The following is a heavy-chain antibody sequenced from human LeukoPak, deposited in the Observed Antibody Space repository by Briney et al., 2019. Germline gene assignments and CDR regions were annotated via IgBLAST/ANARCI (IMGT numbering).Heavy chain of an antibody. CDR2: INPNSGGT. CDR3: ARDLTTVTTALDY. Sequence: ASVKVSCKASGYTFAGYYTHWVRQAPGQGLEWMGWINPNSGGTNYAQKFQGRVTMTRDTSISTAYMELSRLRFDDTAVYYCARDLTTVTTALDYWGQETLVTVSS. V-gene: IGHV1-2*02. CDR1: GYTFAGYY. J-gene: IGHJ4*02. D-gene: IGHD4-17*01.